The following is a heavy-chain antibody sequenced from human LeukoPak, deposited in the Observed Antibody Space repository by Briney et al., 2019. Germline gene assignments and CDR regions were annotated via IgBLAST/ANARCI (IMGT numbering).Heavy chain of an antibody. V-gene: IGHV3-21*01. D-gene: IGHD4/OR15-4a*01. CDR2: ISSGTSYI. CDR3: ARFEGTMAGFDY. Sequence: GGSLRLSCVASGFTFSRYSMSWVRQAPGKGLEWVSSISSGTSYIYYADSVKGRFTISRDNAKNSLYLQMNSLRAEDTAVYYCARFEGTMAGFDYWGQGALVTVSS. CDR1: GFTFSRYS. J-gene: IGHJ4*02.